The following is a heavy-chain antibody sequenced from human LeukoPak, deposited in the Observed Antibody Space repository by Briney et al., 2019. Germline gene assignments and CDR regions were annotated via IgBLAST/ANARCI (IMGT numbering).Heavy chain of an antibody. D-gene: IGHD2-2*01. CDR2: IYYSGGT. CDR1: GGSISSSSYY. CDR3: ASQIRRDVVVPPATFDY. Sequence: SETLSLTCTVSGGSISSSSYYWGWIRQPPGKGLEWIGSIYYSGGTYYNPSLKSRVTISVDTSKNQFSLTLSSVTAAGTAVYYCASQIRRDVVVPPATFDYWGQGTLVTVSS. J-gene: IGHJ4*02. V-gene: IGHV4-39*01.